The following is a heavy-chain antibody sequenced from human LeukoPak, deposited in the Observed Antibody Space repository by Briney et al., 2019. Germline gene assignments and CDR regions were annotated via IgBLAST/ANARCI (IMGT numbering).Heavy chain of an antibody. CDR2: IYPGDSDT. J-gene: IGHJ4*02. Sequence: GESLKISCKGSGYSFTSYWIGWVRQMPGKGLEWMGIIYPGDSDTRYSPSFQGQVTISADKSISTAYLQWSSLEASDTAMYYCARNYDYGDYGDLSGYWGQGTLVTVSS. CDR1: GYSFTSYW. CDR3: ARNYDYGDYGDLSGY. D-gene: IGHD4-17*01. V-gene: IGHV5-51*01.